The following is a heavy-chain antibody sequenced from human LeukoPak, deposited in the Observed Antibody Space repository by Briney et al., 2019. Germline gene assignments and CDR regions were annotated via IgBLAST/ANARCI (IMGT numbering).Heavy chain of an antibody. D-gene: IGHD6-19*01. J-gene: IGHJ3*02. V-gene: IGHV3-7*01. CDR3: ARPPTAGYSSGWYQDAFDI. Sequence: GGSLRLSCAASGFTFSSYWMNWVRQAPGKGLEWVANIKQDGSQKYYVDSVKGRFTISRDNAKNSLYLQMNSLRAEDTAVYYCARPPTAGYSSGWYQDAFDIWGQGTMVTVSS. CDR2: IKQDGSQK. CDR1: GFTFSSYW.